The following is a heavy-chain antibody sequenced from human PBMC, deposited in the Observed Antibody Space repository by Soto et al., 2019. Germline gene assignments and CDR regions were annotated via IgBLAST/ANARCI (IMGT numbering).Heavy chain of an antibody. CDR2: IYPGDSDT. Sequence: GESLKISCKGSGYSFISYWIGWVRQMPGKGLEWMGIIYPGDSDTRYSPSFQGRVTISADKSISTAYLQWSSLKASDTAMYYCARHGYCGGDCYFTYGMDVWGQGTTVTVSS. V-gene: IGHV5-51*01. D-gene: IGHD2-21*02. CDR3: ARHGYCGGDCYFTYGMDV. J-gene: IGHJ6*02. CDR1: GYSFISYW.